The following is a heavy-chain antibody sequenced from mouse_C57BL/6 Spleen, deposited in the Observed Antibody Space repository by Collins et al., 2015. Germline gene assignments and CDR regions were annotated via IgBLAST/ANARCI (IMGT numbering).Heavy chain of an antibody. V-gene: IGHV1-54*01. D-gene: IGHD1-1*01. Sequence: QVQLQQSGPELVKPGTSVKVSCKASGYAFTNYLIEWVKQRPGQGLEWIGVINPGSGGTNYNEKFKGKATLTADKSSSTAYMQLSSLTSEDSAVYFCARCDTTVVAPRDYWGQGTTLTVSS. J-gene: IGHJ2*01. CDR1: GYAFTNYL. CDR3: ARCDTTVVAPRDY. CDR2: INPGSGGT.